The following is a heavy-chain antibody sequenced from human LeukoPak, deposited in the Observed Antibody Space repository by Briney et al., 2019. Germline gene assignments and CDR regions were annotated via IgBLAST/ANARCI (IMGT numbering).Heavy chain of an antibody. D-gene: IGHD6-19*01. CDR2: IHYSGSS. J-gene: IGHJ3*02. CDR1: GGSISSSSYY. CDR3: AILYVSGWDAFDI. Sequence: PWETLSLTCTVSGGSISSSSYYWGWIRQPPGKGLEWIASIHYSGSSYYNPSLKSRVTISVDTSKNQYSLKLSSVTAADTGVYYCAILYVSGWDAFDIWGQGTMVTVSS. V-gene: IGHV4-39*01.